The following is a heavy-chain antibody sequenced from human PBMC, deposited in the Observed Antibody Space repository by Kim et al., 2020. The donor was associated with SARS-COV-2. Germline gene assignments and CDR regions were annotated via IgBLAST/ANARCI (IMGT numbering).Heavy chain of an antibody. CDR2: ISSSSSTI. CDR1: SSYS. D-gene: IGHD3-22*01. J-gene: IGHJ6*01. V-gene: IGHV3-48*04. Sequence: SSYSMNWVRQAPGKGLEWVSYISSSSSTIYYADSVKGRFTISRDNAKNSLYLQMNSLRAEDTAVYYCARAYYYDSSGYYARLWYYYGMDV. CDR3: ARAYYYDSSGYYARLWYYYGMDV.